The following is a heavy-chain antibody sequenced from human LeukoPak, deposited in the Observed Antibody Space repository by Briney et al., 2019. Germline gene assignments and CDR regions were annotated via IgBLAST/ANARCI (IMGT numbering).Heavy chain of an antibody. Sequence: PSETLSLTCAVSGGSISSGGYYWSWIRQHPGTGLEWIGYIYYSGSTYYNPSLKSRVTISVDTSRNQFSLKLSSVTAADTAVYYCARGDSSGYYYGYWGQGTLVTVSS. CDR2: IYYSGST. CDR1: GGSISSGGYY. V-gene: IGHV4-31*11. J-gene: IGHJ4*02. D-gene: IGHD3-22*01. CDR3: ARGDSSGYYYGY.